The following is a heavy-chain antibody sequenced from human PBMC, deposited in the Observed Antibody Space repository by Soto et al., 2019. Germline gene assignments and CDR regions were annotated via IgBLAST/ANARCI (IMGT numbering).Heavy chain of an antibody. D-gene: IGHD2-15*01. V-gene: IGHV3-23*01. CDR3: AKDPRRYCSGGSCYSGVGY. J-gene: IGHJ4*02. Sequence: GGSLRLSCAASGFTFSSYAMSWVRQAPGKGLEWVSAISGSGGSTYYADSVKDRFTISRENSKNTLYLQMNSLRAEDTSVYYCAKDPRRYCSGGSCYSGVGYWGQGTLVTVSS. CDR1: GFTFSSYA. CDR2: ISGSGGST.